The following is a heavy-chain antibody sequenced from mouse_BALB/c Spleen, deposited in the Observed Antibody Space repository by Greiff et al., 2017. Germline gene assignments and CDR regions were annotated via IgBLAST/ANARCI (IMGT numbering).Heavy chain of an antibody. D-gene: IGHD1-1*01. CDR3: ADYFFAY. CDR1: GFTFSSFG. V-gene: IGHV5-17*02. J-gene: IGHJ3*01. Sequence: EVMLVESGGGLVQPGGSRKLSCAASGFTFSSFGMHWVRQAPEKGLEWVAYISSGSSTIYYADTVKGRFTISRDNPKNTLFLQMTSLRSEDTAMYYCADYFFAYWGQGTLVTVSA. CDR2: ISSGSSTI.